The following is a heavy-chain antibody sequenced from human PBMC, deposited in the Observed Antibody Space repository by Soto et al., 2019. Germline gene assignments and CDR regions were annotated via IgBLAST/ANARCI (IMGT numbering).Heavy chain of an antibody. J-gene: IGHJ6*02. CDR1: GYSFTRYG. Sequence: QVQLVQSGAEVKKPGASVKVSCKASGYSFTRYGISWVRQAPGQGLEWMGWISGYNANTNYPENLQGRVTMTTDTSTRTAYMEVRNLISDDTAVYYCARVGDAPYYDYGLDVWGQGTTVTVSS. D-gene: IGHD3-16*01. CDR3: ARVGDAPYYDYGLDV. V-gene: IGHV1-18*01. CDR2: ISGYNANT.